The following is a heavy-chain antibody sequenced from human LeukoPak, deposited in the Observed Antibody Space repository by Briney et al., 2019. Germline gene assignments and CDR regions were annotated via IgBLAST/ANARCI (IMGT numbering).Heavy chain of an antibody. D-gene: IGHD2-2*01. V-gene: IGHV3-48*04. CDR2: ISFSVNTK. CDR3: ARESYIVVVPAAIEDYYYYYMDV. CDR1: GFTFSDYS. J-gene: IGHJ6*03. Sequence: GGSLRLSCAASGFTFSDYSMNWVRQAPGKGLEWVSYISFSVNTKYYGDSVKGRFTISRDNAKNSLYLHMDSLRAEDTAVYYCARESYIVVVPAAIEDYYYYYMDVWGKGTTVTVSS.